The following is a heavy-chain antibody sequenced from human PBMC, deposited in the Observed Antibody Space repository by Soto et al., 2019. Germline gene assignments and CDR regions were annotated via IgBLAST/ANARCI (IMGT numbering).Heavy chain of an antibody. CDR1: GFSCTNAW. V-gene: IGHV3-15*01. CDR2: IKSKADGGAT. D-gene: IGHD3-3*01. J-gene: IGHJ4*02. Sequence: GVSLRLSCADAGFSCTNAWMSCVVQSPGKGLEWVGRIKSKADGGATDYAAPVRGRFTISRNDSEKTLYLQMNSLKSEDTGVYYCSTDWYDFWSQGTLVTVSS. CDR3: STDWYDF.